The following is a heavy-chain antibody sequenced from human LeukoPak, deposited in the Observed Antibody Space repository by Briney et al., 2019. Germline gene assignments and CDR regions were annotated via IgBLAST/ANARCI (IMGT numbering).Heavy chain of an antibody. CDR3: ARGSKNYDFWSGYYPPPYYYMDV. Sequence: SETLSLTXTVSGGSISSDHWNWIRQPPGKGLECIGYINYSGSTNYNPSLRSRVTISVDTSKNHFSLRLSSVTAADTAVYYCARGSKNYDFWSGYYPPPYYYMDVWGKGTSVTVSS. J-gene: IGHJ6*03. CDR1: GGSISSDH. D-gene: IGHD3-3*01. V-gene: IGHV4-59*01. CDR2: INYSGST.